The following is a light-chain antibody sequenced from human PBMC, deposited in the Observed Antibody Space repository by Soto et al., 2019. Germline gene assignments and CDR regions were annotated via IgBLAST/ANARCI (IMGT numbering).Light chain of an antibody. CDR2: KAF. J-gene: IGKJ1*01. CDR3: QHYNIYSEA. CDR1: QTIRSW. Sequence: IQMTQSPSTVSGSVGDRATIPCRASQTIRSWLTWYQQKPGKAPELLIYKAFTLKSGVPSRFSGSGSGTEFTLTISSLQPDDFATYYCQHYNIYSEAFGQGTKVDIK. V-gene: IGKV1-5*03.